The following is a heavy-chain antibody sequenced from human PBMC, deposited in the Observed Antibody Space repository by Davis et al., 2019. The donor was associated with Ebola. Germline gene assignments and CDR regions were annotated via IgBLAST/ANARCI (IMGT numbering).Heavy chain of an antibody. CDR2: IYYSGST. V-gene: IGHV4-59*01. J-gene: IGHJ4*02. CDR3: ARLAAYSSSSFDY. Sequence: SETLSLTCTVSGGSISSYYWSWIRQPPGKGLEWIGYIYYSGSTTYNPSLKSRVTISVDTSKNQFSLKLSSVTAADTAVYYCARLAAYSSSSFDYWGQGTLVTVSS. CDR1: GGSISSYY. D-gene: IGHD6-6*01.